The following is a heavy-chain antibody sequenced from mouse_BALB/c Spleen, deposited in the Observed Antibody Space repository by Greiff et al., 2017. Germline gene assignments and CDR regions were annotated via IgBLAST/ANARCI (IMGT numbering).Heavy chain of an antibody. CDR2: ISYSGST. V-gene: IGHV3-2*02. CDR1: GYSITSDYA. Sequence: EVQLQESGPGLVKPSQSLSLTCTVTGYSITSDYAWNWIRQFPGNKLEWMGYISYSGSTSYNPSLKSRISITRDTSKNQFFLQLNSVTTEDTATYYCASTLYGNFGFFAYWGQGTLVTVSA. D-gene: IGHD2-1*01. J-gene: IGHJ3*01. CDR3: ASTLYGNFGFFAY.